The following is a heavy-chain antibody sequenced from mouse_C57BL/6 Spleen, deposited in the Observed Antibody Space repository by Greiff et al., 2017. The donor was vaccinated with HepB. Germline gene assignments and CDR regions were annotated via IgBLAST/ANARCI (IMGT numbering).Heavy chain of an antibody. CDR2: IDPANGNT. CDR1: GFNIKNTY. Sequence: EVQLVESVAELVRPGASVKLSCTASGFNIKNTYMHWVKQRPEQGLEWIGRIDPANGNTKYAPKFQGKATITADTSSNTAYLQLSSLTSEDTAIYYCAVYYYGSSSCDYWGQGTTLTVSS. CDR3: AVYYYGSSSCDY. J-gene: IGHJ2*01. V-gene: IGHV14-3*01. D-gene: IGHD1-1*01.